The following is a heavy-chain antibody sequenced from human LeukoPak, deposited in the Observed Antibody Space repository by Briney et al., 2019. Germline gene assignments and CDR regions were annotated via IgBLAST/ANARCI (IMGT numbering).Heavy chain of an antibody. V-gene: IGHV3-30*02. D-gene: IGHD2-15*01. CDR1: GFTFSSYG. Sequence: GGSLRLSCAASGFTFSSYGMRWVRQAPGKGLEWVAFIRYDGSNKYYADSVKGRFTISRDNSKNTLYPQMNSLRAEDTAVYYCAKSRGLGYCSGGSCYLDYWGQGTLVTVSS. J-gene: IGHJ4*02. CDR2: IRYDGSNK. CDR3: AKSRGLGYCSGGSCYLDY.